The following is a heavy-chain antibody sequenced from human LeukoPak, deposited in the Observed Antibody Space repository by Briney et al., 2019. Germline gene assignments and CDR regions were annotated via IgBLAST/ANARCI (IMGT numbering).Heavy chain of an antibody. V-gene: IGHV1-46*01. CDR2: INPSGGST. CDR1: GGTFSSYA. Sequence: ASVKVSCKGSGGTFSSYAISWVRQAPGQGLEWMGIINPSGGSTSYAQKFQGRVTMTRDNAKNSLYLQMNSLRAEDTAVYYCARSLYCTNGVCYTSGNWYFDLWGRGTLVTVSS. J-gene: IGHJ2*01. CDR3: ARSLYCTNGVCYTSGNWYFDL. D-gene: IGHD2-8*01.